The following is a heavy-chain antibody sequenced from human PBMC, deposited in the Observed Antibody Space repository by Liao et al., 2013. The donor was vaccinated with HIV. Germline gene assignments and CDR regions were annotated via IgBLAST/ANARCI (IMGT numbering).Heavy chain of an antibody. CDR2: IYPSGST. CDR3: ARGTSIAARPNYYYYYMDV. Sequence: QLQESGPGLVKPSETLSLTCSVSGGSISSDSYYWTWIRQPAGKGLEWIGRIYPSGSTKYDPSLKSRVTISVDTSKNQFSLKLSSVTAADTAVYYCARGTSIAARPNYYYYYMDVWGKGTTVTVSS. CDR1: GGSISSDSYY. V-gene: IGHV4-61*02. J-gene: IGHJ6*03. D-gene: IGHD6-6*01.